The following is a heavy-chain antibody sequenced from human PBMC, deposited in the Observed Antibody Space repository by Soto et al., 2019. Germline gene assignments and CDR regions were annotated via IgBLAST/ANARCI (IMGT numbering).Heavy chain of an antibody. D-gene: IGHD6-13*01. Sequence: QVHLVQSGAEVKKPGSSVKVSCKASGGTFSNHAINWVRQAPGQGLEWMGRIIPIFTTTNYAQKFQGRVTITADESTITASMEPSSLKHDDTAVYYCAREVAADGTFREDVFDIWGQGTLVTVSS. CDR3: AREVAADGTFREDVFDI. V-gene: IGHV1-69*12. J-gene: IGHJ3*02. CDR2: IIPIFTTT. CDR1: GGTFSNHA.